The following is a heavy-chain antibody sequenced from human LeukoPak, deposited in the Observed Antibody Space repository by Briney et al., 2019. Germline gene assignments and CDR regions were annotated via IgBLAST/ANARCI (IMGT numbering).Heavy chain of an antibody. D-gene: IGHD3-22*01. CDR2: ISGSGGST. J-gene: IGHJ3*01. CDR1: GFTFSSYA. Sequence: PGGSLRLSCAASGFTFSSYAMSWVRQAPGKGLEWVSAISGSGGSTYYADSVKGRFTISRDNSKNTLYLQMNSLRAEDTAVYYCAKTGRSGYLTDAFDVWGQGTMVTVSS. CDR3: AKTGRSGYLTDAFDV. V-gene: IGHV3-23*01.